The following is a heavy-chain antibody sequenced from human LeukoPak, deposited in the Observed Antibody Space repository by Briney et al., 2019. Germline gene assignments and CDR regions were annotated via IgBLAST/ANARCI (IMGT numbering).Heavy chain of an antibody. CDR2: IYYSGST. Sequence: SETLSLTCTVSGGSISSYYWSWIRQPPGKGLEWIGYIYYSGSTKYNPSLKSRVTISVDTSNNQFSLNLRSVTAADTAVYYCATTTSGGDAFDIWGQGTMVTVSS. J-gene: IGHJ3*02. D-gene: IGHD1-26*01. CDR1: GGSISSYY. V-gene: IGHV4-59*01. CDR3: ATTTSGGDAFDI.